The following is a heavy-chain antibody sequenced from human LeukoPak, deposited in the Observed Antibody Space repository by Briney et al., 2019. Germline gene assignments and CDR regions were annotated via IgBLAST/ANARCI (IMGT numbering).Heavy chain of an antibody. CDR2: INPNSGGT. V-gene: IGHV1-2*02. J-gene: IGHJ4*02. D-gene: IGHD6-19*01. CDR1: GYTSTGYY. CDR3: ARDLSGWYRFDDY. Sequence: ASVKVSCKASGYTSTGYYMHWVRQAPGQGLEWMGWINPNSGGTNYAQKFQGRVTMTRDTSISTAYMELSRLRSDDTAVYYCARDLSGWYRFDDYWGQGTLVTVSS.